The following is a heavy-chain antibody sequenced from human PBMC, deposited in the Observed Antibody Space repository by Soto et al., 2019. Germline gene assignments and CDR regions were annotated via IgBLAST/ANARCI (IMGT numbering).Heavy chain of an antibody. CDR3: TSRFKITIFGVVTPRVDV. CDR1: GFTFSSSA. D-gene: IGHD3-3*01. V-gene: IGHV3-73*01. Sequence: GGSLRLSCAASGFTFSSSAMHWVRQASGKGLEWVGRIRSKANSYATAYAASVKGRFTISRDDSKNTAYLQMNSLKTEDTAVYYCTSRFKITIFGVVTPRVDVWGQGTTVTVSS. CDR2: IRSKANSYAT. J-gene: IGHJ6*02.